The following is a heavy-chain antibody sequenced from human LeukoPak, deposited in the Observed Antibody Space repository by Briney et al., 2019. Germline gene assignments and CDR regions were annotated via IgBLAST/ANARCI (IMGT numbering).Heavy chain of an antibody. Sequence: PSETLSLTCTVSGGSVSSGSYYWSWLRQPPGKGLEWIGEINHSGSTNYNPSLKSRVTMSVDTSQKQSSLVLTSMTAADTAVYYCARGENFYWDFWGQGALVTVSS. V-gene: IGHV4-61*01. CDR1: GGSVSSGSYY. J-gene: IGHJ4*02. CDR2: INHSGST. CDR3: ARGENFYWDF.